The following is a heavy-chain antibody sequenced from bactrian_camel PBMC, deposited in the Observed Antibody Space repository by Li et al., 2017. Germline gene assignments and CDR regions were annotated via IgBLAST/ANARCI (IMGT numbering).Heavy chain of an antibody. CDR3: AKALAIFGGSWDAGYVDFGY. CDR1: GFTFSPYW. V-gene: IGHV3S6*01. CDR2: IYSDGSDT. D-gene: IGHD6*01. Sequence: HVQLVESGGGLVQPGGSLRLSCAASGFTFSPYWMDWVRQAPGKGLEWVSSIYSDGSDTDYADSVKGRCTISRDNAKNTVYLQLKSLKTEDTAMYYCAKALAIFGGSWDAGYVDFGYWGQGTQVTVS. J-gene: IGHJ6*01.